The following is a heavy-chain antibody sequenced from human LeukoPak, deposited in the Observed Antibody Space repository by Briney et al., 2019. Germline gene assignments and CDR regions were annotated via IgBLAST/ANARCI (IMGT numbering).Heavy chain of an antibody. V-gene: IGHV3-21*01. D-gene: IGHD6-19*01. Sequence: RGSLRLSCAASGFTFSSYSMNWVRQAPGKGLEWVSSISSSSSYIYYADSVKGRFTISRDNAKNSLYLQMNSLRAEDTAVYYCARDTTVAGTSDYWGQGTLVTVSS. CDR3: ARDTTVAGTSDY. CDR2: ISSSSSYI. CDR1: GFTFSSYS. J-gene: IGHJ4*02.